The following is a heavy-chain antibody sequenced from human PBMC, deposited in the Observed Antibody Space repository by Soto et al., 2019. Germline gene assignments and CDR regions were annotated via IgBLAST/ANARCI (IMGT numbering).Heavy chain of an antibody. CDR1: GYTFTDYY. CDR3: ARGPSHGAFDI. V-gene: IGHV1-2*02. CDR2: INPYTGDT. Sequence: QVQLAQSGAEVKKPGASVKVSCRASGYTFTDYYIHWLRQAPAQGLEWMVWINPYTGDTQYAQKFQGRATMTRDTSISTTYMELSRLTSDDTALYYCARGPSHGAFDIWGQGTIITVSS. J-gene: IGHJ3*02.